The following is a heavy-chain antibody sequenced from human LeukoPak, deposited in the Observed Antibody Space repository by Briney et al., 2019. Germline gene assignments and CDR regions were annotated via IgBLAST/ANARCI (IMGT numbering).Heavy chain of an antibody. CDR1: GRYISSRTYY. CDR2: FYYSGST. D-gene: IGHD3-22*01. J-gene: IGHJ4*02. V-gene: IGHV4-39*01. CDR3: ARATSGYYHDY. Sequence: SETLSLTCTASGRYISSRTYYGGWIRQPPGKGLEWIGSFYYSGSTYYNPSLKSRVTISVDTSKNQFSLKLSSVTAADTAVYYCARATSGYYHDYWGQGTLVTVSS.